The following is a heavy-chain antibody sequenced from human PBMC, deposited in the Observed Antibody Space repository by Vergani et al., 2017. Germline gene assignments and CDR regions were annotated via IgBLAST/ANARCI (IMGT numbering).Heavy chain of an antibody. CDR3: TRHTGDYGDYYYGMDV. CDR1: GFTFSGSA. D-gene: IGHD4-17*01. CDR2: IRSKANSYAT. V-gene: IGHV3-73*01. Sequence: EVQLVESGGGLVQPGGSLKLSCAASGFTFSGSAMHWVRQASGKGLEWVGRIRSKANSYATAYAASVKGRFTISRDDSKNTAYLQMNSLKTEDTAVYYCTRHTGDYGDYYYGMDVWGKGTTVTVSS. J-gene: IGHJ6*04.